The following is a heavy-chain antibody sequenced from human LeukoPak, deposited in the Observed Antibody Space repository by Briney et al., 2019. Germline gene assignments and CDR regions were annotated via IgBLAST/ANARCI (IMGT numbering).Heavy chain of an antibody. CDR2: ISWNSGSI. D-gene: IGHD3-22*01. Sequence: PGGSLRLSCAASGFTFDDYAMHWVRQAPGKGLEWVSGISWNSGSIGYVDSVKGRFTISRDNAKNSLYLQMNSLRAEDTASYYCAKDRSRYYDSSGYCFDYWGQGTLVTVSS. J-gene: IGHJ4*02. CDR3: AKDRSRYYDSSGYCFDY. V-gene: IGHV3-9*01. CDR1: GFTFDDYA.